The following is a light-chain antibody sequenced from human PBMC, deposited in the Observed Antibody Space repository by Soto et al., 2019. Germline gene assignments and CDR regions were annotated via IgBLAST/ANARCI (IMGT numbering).Light chain of an antibody. V-gene: IGLV2-14*01. CDR3: SSYTSTSTYVL. CDR1: SSDVGGYNY. CDR2: DVS. J-gene: IGLJ2*01. Sequence: QSALTQPASVSGSPGQSITISCTGTSSDVGGYNYVSWYQQYPGKAPKLMIYDVSNRPSGVSNRFSGSKSGNTASLTISGLQAEDGADYYCSSYTSTSTYVLFGGGTKLTVL.